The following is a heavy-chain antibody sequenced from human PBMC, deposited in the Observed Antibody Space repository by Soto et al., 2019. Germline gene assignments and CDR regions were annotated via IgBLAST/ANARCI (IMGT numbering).Heavy chain of an antibody. V-gene: IGHV1-2*02. J-gene: IGHJ6*02. CDR3: ARTTWASARYYGIDV. CDR2: INPNTSAT. D-gene: IGHD1-26*01. CDR1: GYIFTGSF. Sequence: VASVKVSCKASGYIFTGSFIQWLRQAPGQGLEWMGWINPNTSATNYAQKFQGRVTMTRDTSLGAAYMELTSLRPDDTALYYCARTTWASARYYGIDVWGQGTTVTVSS.